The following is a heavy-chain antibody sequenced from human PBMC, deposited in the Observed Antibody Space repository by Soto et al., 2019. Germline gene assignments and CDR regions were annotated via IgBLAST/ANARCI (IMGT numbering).Heavy chain of an antibody. CDR2: IDYSGST. J-gene: IGHJ4*02. D-gene: IGHD1-26*01. CDR3: AAGGDGSGAKVDY. V-gene: IGHV4-61*01. Sequence: QVQLQESGPGLVKPSETLSLTCTVSGGSVSSGSYYWSWIRHPPGKGLYWIGYIDYSGSTNYTPPLKRRVTLSVDTSKNQFPLTLSSVTAADTAVYYCAAGGDGSGAKVDYWGQGTLVTVSS. CDR1: GGSVSSGSYY.